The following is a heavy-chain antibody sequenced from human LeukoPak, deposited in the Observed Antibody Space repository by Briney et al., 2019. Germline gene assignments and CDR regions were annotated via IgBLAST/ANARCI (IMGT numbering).Heavy chain of an antibody. CDR2: ISSSGSTI. V-gene: IGHV3-48*03. Sequence: GALRLSCAASGFTFSSYEMNWVRQSPGKGLEWVSYISSSGSTIYYADSVKGRFTISRDNAKNSLYLQMNSLRAEDTAVYYCARDSFSYDLTDAFDVWGQGTMVSVSS. CDR3: ARDSFSYDLTDAFDV. D-gene: IGHD3/OR15-3a*01. CDR1: GFTFSSYE. J-gene: IGHJ3*01.